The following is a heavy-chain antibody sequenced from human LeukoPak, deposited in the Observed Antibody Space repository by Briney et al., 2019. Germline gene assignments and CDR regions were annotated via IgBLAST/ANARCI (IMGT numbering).Heavy chain of an antibody. V-gene: IGHV3-64*01. Sequence: GGSLRLSCAASGXTFSSYTMHWVRQAPGKGLEYVCGISSNGGSTYYANSVKGRFTISRDNSKNTLYLQMGSLRAEDMAVYYCARGELQVKYYFDYCGQGTLVTVSS. CDR2: ISSNGGST. CDR1: GXTFSSYT. D-gene: IGHD1-7*01. CDR3: ARGELQVKYYFDY. J-gene: IGHJ4*02.